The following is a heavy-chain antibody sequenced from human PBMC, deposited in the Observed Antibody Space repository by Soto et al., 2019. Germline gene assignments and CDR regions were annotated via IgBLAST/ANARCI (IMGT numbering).Heavy chain of an antibody. J-gene: IGHJ4*02. CDR3: ARDLGSPAPVVY. V-gene: IGHV1-69*04. CDR2: IIPILGIA. Sequence: GASVKVSCKSSGCTFSSYTISCVRQAPGQGLEWMGRIIPILGIANYAQKFQGRVTMTTDTSTSTAYMELRSLRSDDTAVYYCARDLGSPAPVVYWGQGTLVTVSS. D-gene: IGHD3-16*01. CDR1: GCTFSSYT.